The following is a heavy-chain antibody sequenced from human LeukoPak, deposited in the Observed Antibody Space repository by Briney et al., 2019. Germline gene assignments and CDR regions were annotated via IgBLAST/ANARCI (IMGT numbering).Heavy chain of an antibody. V-gene: IGHV3-48*02. CDR2: ISGGSSTI. CDR1: GFAFSSYW. CDR3: ARDYGYSSSFDY. Sequence: GGSLRPSCTASGFAFSSYWMNWVRQAPGKGLEWVSYISGGSSTIHYADSVKGRFTISRDNAKKSLYLQMNSLRDEDTAVYYCARDYGYSSSFDYWGQGTLVTVSS. D-gene: IGHD6-13*01. J-gene: IGHJ4*02.